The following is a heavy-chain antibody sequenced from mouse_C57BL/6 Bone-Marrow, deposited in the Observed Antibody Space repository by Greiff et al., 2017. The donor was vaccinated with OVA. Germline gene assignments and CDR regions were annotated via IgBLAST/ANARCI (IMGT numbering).Heavy chain of an antibody. D-gene: IGHD2-3*01. CDR3: ARDGYYVDY. CDR1: GYSFTGYY. V-gene: IGHV1-42*01. CDR2: INPSTGGT. Sequence: VQLQQSGPELVKPGASVKISCKASGYSFTGYYMNWVKQSPEKSLEWIREINPSTGGTTYNQKFKAKATLTVDKSSSTAYMQLKSLTSEDSAVYYCARDGYYVDYWGQGTTLTVSS. J-gene: IGHJ2*01.